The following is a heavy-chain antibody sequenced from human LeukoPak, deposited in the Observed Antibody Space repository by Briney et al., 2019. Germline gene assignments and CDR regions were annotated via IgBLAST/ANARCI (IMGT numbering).Heavy chain of an antibody. D-gene: IGHD5/OR15-5a*01. CDR3: ARDVVSTTTKFDY. Sequence: GGSLRLSCAASGFTFSRYSMNCVRQAPGRGLEWVSSISSSSSYIYYADSVKGRFTISRDNAKNSLYLQMNSLRAEDTAGYYCARDVVSTTTKFDYWGQGTLVTVSS. V-gene: IGHV3-21*01. J-gene: IGHJ4*02. CDR1: GFTFSRYS. CDR2: ISSSSSYI.